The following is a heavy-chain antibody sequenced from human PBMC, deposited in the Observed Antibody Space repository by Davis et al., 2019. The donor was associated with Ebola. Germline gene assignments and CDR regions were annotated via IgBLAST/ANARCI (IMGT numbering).Heavy chain of an antibody. D-gene: IGHD6-6*01. CDR2: ISAYNGNT. CDR3: ARVRKYSSSSGSFVY. Sequence: ASVKVSCKASGYTFTSYGISWVRQAPGQGLEWMGWISAYNGNTNYAQKLQGRVTMTRDTSTSTVYMELSSLRSEDTAVYYCARVRKYSSSSGSFVYWGQGTLVTVSS. J-gene: IGHJ4*02. CDR1: GYTFTSYG. V-gene: IGHV1-18*01.